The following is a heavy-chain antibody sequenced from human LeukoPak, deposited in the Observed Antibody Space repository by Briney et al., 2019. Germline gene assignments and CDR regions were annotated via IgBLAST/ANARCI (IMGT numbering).Heavy chain of an antibody. Sequence: GASVKVSCKASGYTFTGYYMHWVRQAPGQGLEWMGWVNPNSGGTNYAQKFQGRVTMTRDTSISTAYMELSSLRSEDTAVYYCARGPYNWNYPYYYYYYMDVWGKGTTVTVSS. CDR3: ARGPYNWNYPYYYYYYMDV. CDR1: GYTFTGYY. J-gene: IGHJ6*03. D-gene: IGHD1-7*01. V-gene: IGHV1-2*02. CDR2: VNPNSGGT.